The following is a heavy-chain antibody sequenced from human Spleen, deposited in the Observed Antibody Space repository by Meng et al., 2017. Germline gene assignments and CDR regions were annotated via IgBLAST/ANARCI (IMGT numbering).Heavy chain of an antibody. V-gene: IGHV4-4*02. Sequence: QLPLQECVPGLMPPERPLYLTCAVSAASISRCCFCFWVLPPPGQLLLLSVYISQGSGRTNYNPSLKSGITISLDKSKNQFSLNVNSVTAADTVVYYCMRNEGYSFGAWGQGTLVTASS. J-gene: IGHJ5*02. CDR2: ISQGSGRT. CDR1: AASISRCCF. CDR3: MRNEGYSFGA. D-gene: IGHD2-21*01.